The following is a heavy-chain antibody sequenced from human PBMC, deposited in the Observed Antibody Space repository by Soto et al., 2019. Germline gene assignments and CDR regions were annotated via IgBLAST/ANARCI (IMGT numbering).Heavy chain of an antibody. V-gene: IGHV3-30-3*01. Sequence: PGGSLRLSCAASGFTFSSYAMHWVRQAPGKGLEWVAVISYDGSNKYYADSVKGRFTISRDNSKNTLYLQMNSLRAEDTAVYYCARAPTTAINLTYRLSAYWGQGTLVTVSS. CDR1: GFTFSSYA. CDR2: ISYDGSNK. CDR3: ARAPTTAINLTYRLSAY. D-gene: IGHD4-17*01. J-gene: IGHJ4*02.